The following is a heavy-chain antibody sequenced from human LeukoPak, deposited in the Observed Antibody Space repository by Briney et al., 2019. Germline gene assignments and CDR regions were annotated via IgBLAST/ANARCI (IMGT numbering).Heavy chain of an antibody. CDR3: AREGSYCSSTSCYTSFDY. J-gene: IGHJ4*02. V-gene: IGHV3-53*01. CDR1: GFTVSSNY. CDR2: IYSGGST. D-gene: IGHD2-2*02. Sequence: GGSLRLSCAASGFTVSSNYMSWVRQAPGKGLEWVSVIYSGGSTYYADSVKGRFTISRDNSKNTLYLQMNSLRAEDTAVYYCAREGSYCSSTSCYTSFDYWGQGTLVTVSS.